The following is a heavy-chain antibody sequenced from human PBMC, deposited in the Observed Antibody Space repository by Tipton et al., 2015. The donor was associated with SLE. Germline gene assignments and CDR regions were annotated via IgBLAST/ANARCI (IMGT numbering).Heavy chain of an antibody. Sequence: TLSLTCTVSGGSISSSSYYWGWIRQPPGKGLEWIGSIYYSGSTYYNPSLKSRVTISVDTSKNQFSLKLSSVTAADTAVYCCAREVRIQDYYYYGMDVWGQGTTVTVSS. D-gene: IGHD5-18*01. V-gene: IGHV4-39*07. CDR1: GGSISSSSYY. J-gene: IGHJ6*02. CDR2: IYYSGST. CDR3: AREVRIQDYYYYGMDV.